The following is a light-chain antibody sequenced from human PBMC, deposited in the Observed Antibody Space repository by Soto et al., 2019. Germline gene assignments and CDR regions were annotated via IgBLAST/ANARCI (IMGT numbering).Light chain of an antibody. J-gene: IGKJ1*01. CDR3: QQYNNWPPWT. CDR1: ESISTW. Sequence: GDRVTITCRASESISTWLAWXQQXPXXXXXLXXXGASSLESGVPPRFSGDGSGTEFTLTISSLQSEDFAVYYCQQYNNWPPWTFGQGTKVDIK. CDR2: GAS. V-gene: IGKV1-5*03.